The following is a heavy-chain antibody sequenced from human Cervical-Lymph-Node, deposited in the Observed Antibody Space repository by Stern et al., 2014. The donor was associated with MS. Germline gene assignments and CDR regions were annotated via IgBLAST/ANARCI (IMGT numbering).Heavy chain of an antibody. V-gene: IGHV3-33*01. Sequence: VQLVQSGGGVVQPGRSLRLSCAASGFTFRNYGMHWVRQAPGKGLECVEVISFDGTKTYYADSVLGRFTVSRDNSKNTLYLQMNSLRVEDTALYYCARRGSSDYYDPHAIDYWGQGTLVAVPS. J-gene: IGHJ4*02. D-gene: IGHD3-3*01. CDR2: ISFDGTKT. CDR1: GFTFRNYG. CDR3: ARRGSSDYYDPHAIDY.